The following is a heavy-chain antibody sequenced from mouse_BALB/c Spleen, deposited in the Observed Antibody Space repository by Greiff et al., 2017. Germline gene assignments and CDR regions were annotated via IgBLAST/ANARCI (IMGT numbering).Heavy chain of an antibody. CDR2: ISSGGST. CDR1: GFTFSSYA. V-gene: IGHV5-6-5*01. J-gene: IGHJ3*01. Sequence: EVMLVESGGGLVKPGGSLKLSCAASGFTFSSYAMSWVRQTPEKRLEWVASISSGGSTYYPDSVKGRFTISRDNARNILYLQMSSLRSEDTAMYYCAREIYYGYDRGFAYWGQGTLVTVSA. D-gene: IGHD2-2*01. CDR3: AREIYYGYDRGFAY.